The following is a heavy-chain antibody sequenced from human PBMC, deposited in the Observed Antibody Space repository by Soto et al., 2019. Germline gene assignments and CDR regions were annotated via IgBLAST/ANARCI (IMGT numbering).Heavy chain of an antibody. CDR2: MNPNSGNT. CDR1: GYTFTSYD. D-gene: IGHD5-12*01. CDR3: ARAPRWLRAHAKQYVPDY. V-gene: IGHV1-8*01. J-gene: IGHJ4*02. Sequence: ASVKVSCKASGYTFTSYDINWVRQATGQGLEWMGWMNPNSGNTGYAQKFQGRVTMTRNTSISTAYMELSSLRSEDTAVYYCARAPRWLRAHAKQYVPDYWGQGTLVTVSS.